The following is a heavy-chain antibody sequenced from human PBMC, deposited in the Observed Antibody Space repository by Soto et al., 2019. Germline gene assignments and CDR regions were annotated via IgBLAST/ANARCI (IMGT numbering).Heavy chain of an antibody. D-gene: IGHD3-22*01. CDR3: ARGPIYYDSSGYRY. Sequence: PSETLSLTCPVSGGSISSGDYYWSWIRQPPGKGLEWIGYIYYSGSTYYNPSFKSRVTISVDTSKNQFSLKLSSVTAADTAVYHCARGPIYYDSSGYRYWGQGTMVTVSS. CDR2: IYYSGST. CDR1: GGSISSGDYY. V-gene: IGHV4-30-4*01. J-gene: IGHJ4*02.